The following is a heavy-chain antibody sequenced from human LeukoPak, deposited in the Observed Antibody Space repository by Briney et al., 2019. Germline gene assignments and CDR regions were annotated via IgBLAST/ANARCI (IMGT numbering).Heavy chain of an antibody. CDR2: IFHNGNT. CDR3: ARGGYDSSGYDPPWEGDY. D-gene: IGHD3-22*01. CDR1: GYSISSDYY. V-gene: IGHV4-38-2*02. J-gene: IGHJ4*02. Sequence: SETLSLTCTVSGYSISSDYYWGWIRQPPGKGLEWIGNIFHNGNTYYNPSLKSRVTMSIDTSKKQFSLKLRTATAADTAVYYCARGGYDSSGYDPPWEGDYWGQGTLVTVSS.